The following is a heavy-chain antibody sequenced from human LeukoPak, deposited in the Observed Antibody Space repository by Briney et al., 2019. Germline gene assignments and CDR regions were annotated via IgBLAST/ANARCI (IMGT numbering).Heavy chain of an antibody. CDR3: ARGARGYSYG. V-gene: IGHV4-61*01. CDR1: GGSVSSGSYY. CDR2: IYNSGSA. Sequence: SEILSLTCTVSGGSVSSGSYYWSWIRQPPGKGLEWIGYIYNSGSANYNPSLKSRVTISVDTSKNQFSLKLSSVTAADTAVYYCARGARGYSYGWGQGTLVTVSS. D-gene: IGHD5-18*01. J-gene: IGHJ4*02.